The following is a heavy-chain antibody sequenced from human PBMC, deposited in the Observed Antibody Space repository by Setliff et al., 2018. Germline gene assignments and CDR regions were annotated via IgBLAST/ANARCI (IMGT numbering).Heavy chain of an antibody. Sequence: PGGSLRLSCVASGFTFSTYEMNWVRQAPGKGLEWISYISSSAITTYYADSVKGRFTISRGTSKNTLYLQMSSLRTEDTAVYYCRLWFGELLGDYWGQGTLVTVSS. J-gene: IGHJ4*02. CDR1: GFTFSTYE. D-gene: IGHD3-10*01. CDR2: ISSSAITT. V-gene: IGHV3-48*03. CDR3: RLWFGELLGDY.